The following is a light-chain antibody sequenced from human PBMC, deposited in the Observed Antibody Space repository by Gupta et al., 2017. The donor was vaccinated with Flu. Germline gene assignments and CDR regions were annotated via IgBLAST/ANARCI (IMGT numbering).Light chain of an antibody. V-gene: IGLV2-23*01. J-gene: IGLJ3*02. CDR1: SSDGGSYNL. Sequence: QSALTQPAPVSGSPDQSITISCTGTSSDGGSYNLVSWYQQHPGKAPKLMIYEGSKRPSGVSNRFSGSKSGNTASLTISGLQAEDEADYYCCSYAGSSTWVFGGGTKLTVL. CDR2: EGS. CDR3: CSYAGSSTWV.